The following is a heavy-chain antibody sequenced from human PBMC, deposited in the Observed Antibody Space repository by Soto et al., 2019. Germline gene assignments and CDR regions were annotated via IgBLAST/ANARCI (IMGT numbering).Heavy chain of an antibody. CDR2: ISGSGGST. V-gene: IGHV3-23*04. D-gene: IGHD6-19*01. CDR1: GFTFSSYA. J-gene: IGHJ4*02. CDR3: AKFWEQWLETGPFDY. Sequence: EVQLVESGGGLVKPGGSLRVSCAASGFTFSSYAMSWVRQAPGKGLEWVSAISGSGGSTYYADSVKGRFTISRDNSKNTLYLQMNSLRAEDTAVYYCAKFWEQWLETGPFDYWGQGTLVTVSS.